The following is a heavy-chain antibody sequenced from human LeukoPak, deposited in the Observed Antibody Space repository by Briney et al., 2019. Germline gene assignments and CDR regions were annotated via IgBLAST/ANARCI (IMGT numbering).Heavy chain of an antibody. Sequence: TLXLTCAVYGGSFSGYYWSWIRQPPGKGLEWIGEINHSGSTNYNPSLTSRVTISVDTSKNQFSLKLSSVTAADTAVYYCARGLVVPAAILIGWFDPWGQGTLVTVSS. J-gene: IGHJ5*02. CDR1: GGSFSGYY. D-gene: IGHD2-2*01. V-gene: IGHV4-34*01. CDR3: ARGLVVPAAILIGWFDP. CDR2: INHSGST.